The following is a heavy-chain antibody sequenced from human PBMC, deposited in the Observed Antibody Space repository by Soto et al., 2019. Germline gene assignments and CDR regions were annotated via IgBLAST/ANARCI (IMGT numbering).Heavy chain of an antibody. CDR3: ARSDYYDSSGYYFLYYFDY. D-gene: IGHD3-22*01. CDR1: GGTFSSYA. Sequence: SVKVSCKASGGTFSSYAISWVRQAPGQGLEWMGGIIPIFGTANYAQKFQGRVTITADESTSTAYMELSSLRSEDTAVYYCARSDYYDSSGYYFLYYFDYWGQGTLVTVSS. V-gene: IGHV1-69*13. J-gene: IGHJ4*02. CDR2: IIPIFGTA.